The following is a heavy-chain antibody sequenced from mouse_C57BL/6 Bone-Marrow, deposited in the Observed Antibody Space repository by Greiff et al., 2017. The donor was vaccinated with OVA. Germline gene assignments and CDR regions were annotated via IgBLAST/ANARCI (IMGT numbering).Heavy chain of an antibody. D-gene: IGHD1-1*01. CDR2: IDPANGNT. CDR3: ARRGITAVVAHFDY. CDR1: GFNITNTY. J-gene: IGHJ2*01. V-gene: IGHV14-3*01. Sequence: EVQLQQSVAELVRPGASVKLSCTASGFNITNTYMHWVKQRPEQGLEWIGRIDPANGNTKYAPKFQGKATITADTSSNTAYLQLSSLTSEDAAVDYGARRGITAVVAHFDYWGQGTTLTVSS.